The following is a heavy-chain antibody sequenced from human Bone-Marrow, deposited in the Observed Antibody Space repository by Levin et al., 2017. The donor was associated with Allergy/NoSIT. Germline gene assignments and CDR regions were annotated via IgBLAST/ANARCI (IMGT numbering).Heavy chain of an antibody. Sequence: SQTLSLTCTVSGGSINSSYWNWIRQPPGKGLEWIGYIYYTGTTDYKPSLRSRVSISLDTSKNLFSLKLTSVTAADSAVYYCARGAYASGSLTFDIWDQGTLVTVSS. CDR1: GGSINSSY. D-gene: IGHD3-10*01. CDR3: ARGAYASGSLTFDI. J-gene: IGHJ4*02. CDR2: IYYTGTT. V-gene: IGHV4-59*01.